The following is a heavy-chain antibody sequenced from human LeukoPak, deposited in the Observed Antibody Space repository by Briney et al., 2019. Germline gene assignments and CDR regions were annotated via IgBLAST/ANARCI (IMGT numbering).Heavy chain of an antibody. J-gene: IGHJ4*02. CDR3: ARETSYCSGGACYEIDS. CDR2: IYYSGST. CDR1: GGSISSGGYY. D-gene: IGHD2-15*01. Sequence: PSETLSLTCTVSGGSISSGGYYWSWIRQHPVKGLEWIGYIYYSGSTYYNPSLKSRVTISVDTSKNQFSLKVSSVTAADTAVYYCARETSYCSGGACYEIDSWGQGTLVTVSS. V-gene: IGHV4-31*03.